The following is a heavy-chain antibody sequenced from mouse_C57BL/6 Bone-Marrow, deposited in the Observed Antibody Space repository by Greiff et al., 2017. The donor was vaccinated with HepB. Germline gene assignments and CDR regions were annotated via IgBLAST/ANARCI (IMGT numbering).Heavy chain of an antibody. J-gene: IGHJ3*01. Sequence: VQLQQSGPVLVKPGASVKMSCKASGYTFTDYYMNWVKQSHGNGLEWIGVINPYNGGTSYNQKFKGKATLTVDKSSSTAYMELNSLTSEDSAVYYCARDYDYERFAYWGQGTLVTVSA. D-gene: IGHD2-4*01. CDR1: GYTFTDYY. V-gene: IGHV1-19*01. CDR2: INPYNGGT. CDR3: ARDYDYERFAY.